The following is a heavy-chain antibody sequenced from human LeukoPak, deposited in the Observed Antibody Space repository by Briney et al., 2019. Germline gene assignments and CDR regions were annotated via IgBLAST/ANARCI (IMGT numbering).Heavy chain of an antibody. Sequence: SETLSLTCAAYGGSFSGYYWSWIRQPPGKGLEWIGEINHSGSTNYNPSLKSRVTISVDTSKNQFSLKLSSVTAADTAVYYCARASGYSGSYCDYWGQGTLVTVSS. V-gene: IGHV4-34*01. CDR3: ARASGYSGSYCDY. J-gene: IGHJ4*02. CDR2: INHSGST. CDR1: GGSFSGYY. D-gene: IGHD1-26*01.